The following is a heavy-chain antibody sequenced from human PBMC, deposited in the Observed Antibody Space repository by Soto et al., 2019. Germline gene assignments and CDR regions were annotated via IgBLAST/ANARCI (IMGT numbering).Heavy chain of an antibody. Sequence: PGGSLRLSCAASGFIFENFGISWVRQAPGKGLEWISSISGSGFKKYDADSVKGRFTISRDNSKSTVYLELNNLSAEDTAVDHCAKNQGVELLHLASVNCFDPWGQGSVVTVSS. D-gene: IGHD2-15*01. J-gene: IGHJ5*02. CDR2: ISGSGFKK. CDR1: GFIFENFG. V-gene: IGHV3-23*01. CDR3: AKNQGVELLHLASVNCFDP.